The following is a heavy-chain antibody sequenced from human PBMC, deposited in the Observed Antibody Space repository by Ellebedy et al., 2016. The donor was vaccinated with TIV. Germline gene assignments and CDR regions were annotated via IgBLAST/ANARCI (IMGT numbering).Heavy chain of an antibody. CDR1: GFTFSSYG. CDR3: ARRGSGYCRAGSCLDY. J-gene: IGHJ4*02. V-gene: IGHV3-30*03. D-gene: IGHD2-15*01. Sequence: PGGSLRLSCAASGFTFSSYGMHWVRQAPGKGLEWVALISDGGTDKYYADSVKGRFTISRDNSKKTLYLQMNSLRREDTAVYYCARRGSGYCRAGSCLDYWGQGTLVTVSS. CDR2: ISDGGTDK.